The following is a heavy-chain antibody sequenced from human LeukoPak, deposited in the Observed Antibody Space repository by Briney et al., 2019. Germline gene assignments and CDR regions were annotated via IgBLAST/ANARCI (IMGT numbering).Heavy chain of an antibody. D-gene: IGHD6-19*01. V-gene: IGHV3-23*01. J-gene: IGHJ4*02. CDR1: GFTFSDYW. Sequence: GGSLRLSCAASGFTFSDYWMHWVRQAPGKGLEWVSAISGSGGSTYYADSVKGRFTISRDNSKNTLYLQMNSLRAEDTAVYYCAKDRTVAVYYFDYWGQGTLVTVSS. CDR2: ISGSGGST. CDR3: AKDRTVAVYYFDY.